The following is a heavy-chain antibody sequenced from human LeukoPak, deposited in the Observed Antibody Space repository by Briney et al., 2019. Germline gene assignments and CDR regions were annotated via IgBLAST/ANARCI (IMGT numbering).Heavy chain of an antibody. J-gene: IGHJ4*02. CDR2: IWYDGSNK. D-gene: IGHD1-26*01. V-gene: IGHV3-33*01. CDR3: ARGPGSGSYSGYLNY. Sequence: GGSLRLSCAASGFAFSSYGMHWVRQAPGKGLEWVAVIWYDGSNKYYADSVKGRFTISRDNSKNTLYLQMNSLRAEDTAVYYCARGPGSGSYSGYLNYSGQGTLVTVSS. CDR1: GFAFSSYG.